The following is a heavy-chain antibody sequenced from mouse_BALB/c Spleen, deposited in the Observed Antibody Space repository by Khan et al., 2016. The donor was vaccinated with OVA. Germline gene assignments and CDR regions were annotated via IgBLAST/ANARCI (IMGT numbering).Heavy chain of an antibody. V-gene: IGHV5-12*02. D-gene: IGHD1-3*01. J-gene: IGHJ4*01. CDR3: EIHGYCKEDAKDY. CDR1: GFTFSDYY. CDR2: ISNGGGNT. Sequence: EVELVESGGGLVQPGGSLKLSCATSGFTFSDYYMYWFRQTPEKRLEWVAYISNGGGNTYYPDTVKGRFTISRDNAKNILYLQMSRLTSEATARFYCEIHGYCKEDAKDYWGQGTSVTVSS.